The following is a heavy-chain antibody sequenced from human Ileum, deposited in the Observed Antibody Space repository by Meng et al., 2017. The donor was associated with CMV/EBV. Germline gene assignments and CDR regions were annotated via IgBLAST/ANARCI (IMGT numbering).Heavy chain of an antibody. D-gene: IGHD2-2*01. V-gene: IGHV3-23*01. CDR3: AKGLGSSTSYYDY. CDR1: GFTLSSCG. Sequence: AAGFTLSSCGMSWVRQAPGKGLEWVSTISGGGGSTYCAYSVKDRFTISRDNSKNTLYLQMNSLRADDTAVYYCAKGLGSSTSYYDYWGQGTLVTVSS. CDR2: ISGGGGST. J-gene: IGHJ4*02.